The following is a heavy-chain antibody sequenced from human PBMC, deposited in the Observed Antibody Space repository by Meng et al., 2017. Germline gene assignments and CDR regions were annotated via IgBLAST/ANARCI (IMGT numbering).Heavy chain of an antibody. J-gene: IGHJ4*02. CDR2: IYYSGST. D-gene: IGHD5-18*01. CDR3: ARQRGYSYGSYYFDY. V-gene: IGHV4-39*01. CDR1: GGSISSSSYY. Sequence: QLQLQESGPGMVKPSETLSLTCHVTGGSISSSSYYWGWIRQPPGKGLEWIGSIYYSGSTYYNPSLKSRVTISVDTSKNQFSLKLSSVTAADTAVYYCARQRGYSYGSYYFDYWGQGTLVTVSS.